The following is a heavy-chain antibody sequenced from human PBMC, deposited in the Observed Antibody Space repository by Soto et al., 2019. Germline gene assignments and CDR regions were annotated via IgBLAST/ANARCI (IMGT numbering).Heavy chain of an antibody. D-gene: IGHD2-15*01. Sequence: PSETLSLTCTVSGGSISSGGYYWSWIRQHPGKGLEWIGYIYYSGSTYYNPSLKSRVTISVDTSKNQFSLKLSSVTAADTAVYYCARVVVAAKGAFDIWGQGTMVTVSS. CDR2: IYYSGST. CDR1: GGSISSGGYY. CDR3: ARVVVAAKGAFDI. V-gene: IGHV4-31*03. J-gene: IGHJ3*02.